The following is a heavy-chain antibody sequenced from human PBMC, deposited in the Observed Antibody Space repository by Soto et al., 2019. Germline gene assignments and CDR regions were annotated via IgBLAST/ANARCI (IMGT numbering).Heavy chain of an antibody. CDR1: GGTFSSYA. D-gene: IGHD3-10*01. CDR2: IIPIFGTA. Sequence: SVKVSCKASGGTFSSYAISWVRQAPGKGLEWMGGIIPIFGTANYAQKFQGRVTITADESTSTAYMELSSLRSEDTAVYYCGAGRATITYYYYYGMDVWGQGTTVTVSS. J-gene: IGHJ6*02. CDR3: GAGRATITYYYYYGMDV. V-gene: IGHV1-69*13.